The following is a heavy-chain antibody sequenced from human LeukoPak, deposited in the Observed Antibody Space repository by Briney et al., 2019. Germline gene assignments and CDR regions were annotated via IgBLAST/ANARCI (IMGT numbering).Heavy chain of an antibody. CDR3: ARRASSAWYFDY. CDR2: IYYSGST. Sequence: SQTLSLTCTVSGGSISSGDYYWSWIRQPPGKGLEWIGFIYYSGSTYYNPSLKTGVTISVDTSKNQFSLKLRSVTAADTAVYYCARRASSAWYFDYWGQGTLVTVSS. CDR1: GGSISSGDYY. J-gene: IGHJ4*02. D-gene: IGHD6-19*01. V-gene: IGHV4-30-4*08.